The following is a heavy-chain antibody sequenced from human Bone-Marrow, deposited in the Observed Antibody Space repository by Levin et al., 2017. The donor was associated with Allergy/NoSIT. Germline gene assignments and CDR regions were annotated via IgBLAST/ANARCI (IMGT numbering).Heavy chain of an antibody. Sequence: PGGSLRLSCAASGFSFSSYAMSWVRQAPGKGLEWVSTISDIGYSIYYADSVKGRLTISRDNSKSTLYLQMNSPRAEDTAVYYCATSTDLRTFDIWGQGTMVTVSS. V-gene: IGHV3-23*01. CDR1: GFSFSSYA. D-gene: IGHD3-3*01. J-gene: IGHJ3*02. CDR3: ATSTDLRTFDI. CDR2: ISDIGYSI.